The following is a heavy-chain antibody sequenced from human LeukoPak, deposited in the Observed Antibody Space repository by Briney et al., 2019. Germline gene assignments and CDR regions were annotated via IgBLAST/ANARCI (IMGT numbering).Heavy chain of an antibody. V-gene: IGHV4-34*01. CDR3: ARHAVLSGYYDSSGSGYNWFDP. CDR1: GGSFSGYY. CDR2: INHSGST. D-gene: IGHD3-22*01. J-gene: IGHJ5*02. Sequence: SETLSLTCAVYGGSFSGYYWSWIRQPPGKGLEWIGEINHSGSTNYNPSLKSRVTISVDTSKNQFSLKLSSVTAADTAVYYCARHAVLSGYYDSSGSGYNWFDPWGQGTLVTVSS.